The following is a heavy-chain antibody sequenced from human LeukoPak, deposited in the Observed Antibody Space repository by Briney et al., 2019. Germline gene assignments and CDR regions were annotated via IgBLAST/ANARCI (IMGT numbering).Heavy chain of an antibody. J-gene: IGHJ3*02. Sequence: GGSLKLSCTASGFTFSGSTVHWVRQASGKGLEWVGRMRSKANSFVTTYTTSVQGRFAISRDDSKNTAYLQMNSLRTEDTALYYCTTDQFNSFDIWGRGTMVTVSS. CDR1: GFTFSGST. V-gene: IGHV3-73*01. CDR2: MRSKANSFVT. CDR3: TTDQFNSFDI. D-gene: IGHD5-24*01.